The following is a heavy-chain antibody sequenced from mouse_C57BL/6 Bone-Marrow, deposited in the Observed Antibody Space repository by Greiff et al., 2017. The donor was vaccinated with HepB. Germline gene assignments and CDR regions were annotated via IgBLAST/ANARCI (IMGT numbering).Heavy chain of an antibody. CDR1: GYTFTSYW. Sequence: QVQLQQSGTELVKPGASVKLSCTASGYTFTSYWMHWVKQRPGQGLEWIGNINTNNGGTNYNEKFKSKATLTVDKSSSTSYMQISSLASEDSAVYYSARPSYYWYCYFAGWGTTVTVSA. J-gene: IGHJ1*01. V-gene: IGHV1-53*01. CDR3: ARPSYYWYCYF. CDR2: INTNNGGT.